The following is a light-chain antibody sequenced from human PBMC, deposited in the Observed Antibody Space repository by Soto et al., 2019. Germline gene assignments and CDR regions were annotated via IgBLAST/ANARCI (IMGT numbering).Light chain of an antibody. CDR3: QQYGNSPPT. CDR1: QSVTSSY. CDR2: GAS. J-gene: IGKJ2*01. V-gene: IGKV3-20*01. Sequence: EIVLTQSPGTLSLSPGERATLSCRASQSVTSSYLAWYQQKPGQAPRLRIYGASKRATGIPDRFSGSGSGTDFTLTISRLELEDCAVYSCQQYGNSPPTFGRGTKLEIK.